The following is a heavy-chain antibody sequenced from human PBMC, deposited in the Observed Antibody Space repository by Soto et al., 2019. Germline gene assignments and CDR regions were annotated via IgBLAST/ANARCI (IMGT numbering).Heavy chain of an antibody. Sequence: QVQLQESGPGLVKPSETLSLTCTVSGGSISRYYWSWIRQPPGKGLEWIGYMYNTGSTVYNPSFKSRVTISVGTAKDQFSLKLNSVTAADTAGYYCARDLWGYCGTDCYPLDVWGQGTTVTVSS. CDR1: GGSISRYY. D-gene: IGHD2-21*02. CDR2: MYNTGST. J-gene: IGHJ6*02. CDR3: ARDLWGYCGTDCYPLDV. V-gene: IGHV4-59*01.